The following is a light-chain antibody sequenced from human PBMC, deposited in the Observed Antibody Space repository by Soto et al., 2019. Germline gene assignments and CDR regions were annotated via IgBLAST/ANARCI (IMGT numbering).Light chain of an antibody. J-gene: IGKJ4*01. Sequence: EIVMTQSPVTLSVSPGERATLSCRASQSVTNSYLAWYQQKPGQAPRLLIFGASTRAAGIPARFSGSGSGTEFTLTISSLQSEYFAVYYFKQYSNWPLTFGGGTKVEIK. CDR1: QSVTNSY. V-gene: IGKV3-15*01. CDR2: GAS. CDR3: KQYSNWPLT.